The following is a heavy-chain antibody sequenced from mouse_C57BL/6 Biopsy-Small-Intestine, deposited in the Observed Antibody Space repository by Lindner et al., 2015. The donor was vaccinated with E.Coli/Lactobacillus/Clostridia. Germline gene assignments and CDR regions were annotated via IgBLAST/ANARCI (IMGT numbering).Heavy chain of an antibody. Sequence: SVKVSCKASGDTFTYRAFSWVRQAPGQGLEWVGKIIPIIGFTNYAQKFQGRVTITADKVSSTVFLDLSSLRSDDTALYFCASQDNTDLTSPLDVWGQGTSVTVSS. J-gene: IGHJ1*01. D-gene: IGHD3-1*01. CDR2: IIPIIGFT. V-gene: IGHV1S26*01. CDR1: GDTFTYRA. CDR3: ASQDNTDLTSPLDV.